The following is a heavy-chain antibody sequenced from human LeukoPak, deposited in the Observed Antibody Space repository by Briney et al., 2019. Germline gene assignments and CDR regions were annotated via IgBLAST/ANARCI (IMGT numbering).Heavy chain of an antibody. J-gene: IGHJ4*02. V-gene: IGHV3-7*01. CDR2: IKPDGSEH. CDR1: GFIFSNYW. Sequence: PGGSLRLSCAASGFIFSNYWMAWVRQAPGKGLEWVANIKPDGSEHYYVDSVKGRLTISRDNAKNSLDLQMNSLRAEDTAVYYCARHGPHNFDYWGQGTLVTVSS. CDR3: ARHGPHNFDY.